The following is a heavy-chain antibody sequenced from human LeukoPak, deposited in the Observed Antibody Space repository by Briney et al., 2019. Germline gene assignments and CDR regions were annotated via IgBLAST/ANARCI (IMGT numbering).Heavy chain of an antibody. J-gene: IGHJ4*02. Sequence: PSETLSLTCAVSGGSISTYYWSWIRQPPGKGLEWIGYISYNGYTNYNPSLKSRVTISVDTSKSQFSLKLSSVTASDTALYYCARHLDYYGSGSYEYWGQGTLVTVSS. CDR2: ISYNGYT. V-gene: IGHV4-59*08. CDR1: GGSISTYY. CDR3: ARHLDYYGSGSYEY. D-gene: IGHD3-10*01.